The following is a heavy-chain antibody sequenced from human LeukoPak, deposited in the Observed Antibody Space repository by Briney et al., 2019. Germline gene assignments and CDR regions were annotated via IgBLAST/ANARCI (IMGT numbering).Heavy chain of an antibody. CDR3: ARRRRIAAAGPPDY. J-gene: IGHJ4*02. D-gene: IGHD6-13*01. V-gene: IGHV4-30-4*07. CDR1: GVSISRGGYS. Sequence: PSETLSLTCAVSGVSISRGGYSWTWIRQPPGKGLEWIGYIYHSGSTNYNPSLKSRVTISVDTSKNQFSLKLSSVTAADTAVYYCARRRRIAAAGPPDYWGQGTLVTVSS. CDR2: IYHSGST.